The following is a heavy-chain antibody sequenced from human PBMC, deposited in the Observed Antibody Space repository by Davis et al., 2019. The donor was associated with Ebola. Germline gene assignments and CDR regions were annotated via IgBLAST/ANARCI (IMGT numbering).Heavy chain of an antibody. J-gene: IGHJ6*02. CDR1: GYTLTELS. CDR2: FDPEDGET. D-gene: IGHD2-15*01. Sequence: ASVKVSCKVSGYTLTELSMHWVRQAPGKGLEWMGGFDPEDGETIYAQKFQGRVTITADESTSTAYMELSSLRSEDTAVYYCAGRYCSGGSCYSRGYYYYGMDVWGQGTTVTVSS. CDR3: AGRYCSGGSCYSRGYYYYGMDV. V-gene: IGHV1-24*01.